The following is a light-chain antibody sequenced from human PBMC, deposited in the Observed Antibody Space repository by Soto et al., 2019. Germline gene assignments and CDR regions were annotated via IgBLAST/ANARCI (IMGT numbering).Light chain of an antibody. CDR3: QQYNSYWT. CDR2: KAS. V-gene: IGKV1-5*03. J-gene: IGKJ1*01. Sequence: DIQMTQSPSTLSASVVDRVTITCRASQSISSWLAWYQQKPGKAPNLLIYKASSLEGGVPSRFSGSGSGTEFTLTISSLQPDDFATYYCQQYNSYWTFGQGTKVDI. CDR1: QSISSW.